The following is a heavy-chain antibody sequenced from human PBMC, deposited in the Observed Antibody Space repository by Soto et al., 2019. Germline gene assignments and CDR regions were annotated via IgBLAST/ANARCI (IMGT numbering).Heavy chain of an antibody. Sequence: SVKVSCKVSGYTLTELSMHWVRQAPGKGLEWMGGFDPEDGETIYAQKFQGRVTMTEDTSTDTAYMELSSLRSEDTAVYYCATDYDYIWGSYRMSFDYWGQGTLVTVSS. D-gene: IGHD3-16*02. J-gene: IGHJ4*02. CDR3: ATDYDYIWGSYRMSFDY. CDR2: FDPEDGET. CDR1: GYTLTELS. V-gene: IGHV1-24*01.